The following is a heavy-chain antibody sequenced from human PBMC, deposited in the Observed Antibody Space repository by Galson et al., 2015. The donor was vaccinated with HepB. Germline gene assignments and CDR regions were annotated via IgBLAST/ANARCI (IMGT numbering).Heavy chain of an antibody. CDR1: GFSFSNFG. CDR3: AKVRGVGTLAGRLPILDS. CDR2: ISYDGTEK. D-gene: IGHD6-19*01. V-gene: IGHV3-30*18. Sequence: SLRLSCAASGFSFSNFGMHWVRQAPGRGLEWVTVISYDGTEKYYADSVKGRVTISRDNSKNTLYLQMNSLRPEDTAVYYCAKVRGVGTLAGRLPILDSWGQGTLVTVSS. J-gene: IGHJ4*02.